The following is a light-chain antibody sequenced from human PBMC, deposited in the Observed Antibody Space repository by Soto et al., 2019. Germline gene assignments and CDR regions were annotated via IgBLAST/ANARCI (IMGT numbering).Light chain of an antibody. CDR2: DIS. CDR3: QQYNSWPLT. CDR1: QSVSSN. V-gene: IGKV3D-15*01. J-gene: IGKJ4*01. Sequence: ETVMTQSPATLSVSPGERAILSCRASQSVSSNLAWYQQKPGQPPRLLIYDISTRATGIPTRFSGSGSGTEFTLTISSLQSEDFAVYYCQQYNSWPLTFGGGTKVEIK.